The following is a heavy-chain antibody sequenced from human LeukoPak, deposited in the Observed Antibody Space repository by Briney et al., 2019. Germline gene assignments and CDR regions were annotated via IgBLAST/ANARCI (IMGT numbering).Heavy chain of an antibody. V-gene: IGHV3-7*03. Sequence: GGSLRLSCAASRFIFSDYAMTWVRQAPGKGLEWVANIKQDGSEKYYVDSVKGRFTISRDNAKNSLYLQMNSLRVEDTAVYYCARGGGLDVWGQGATVTVSS. CDR1: RFIFSDYA. CDR2: IKQDGSEK. CDR3: ARGGGLDV. D-gene: IGHD3-16*01. J-gene: IGHJ6*02.